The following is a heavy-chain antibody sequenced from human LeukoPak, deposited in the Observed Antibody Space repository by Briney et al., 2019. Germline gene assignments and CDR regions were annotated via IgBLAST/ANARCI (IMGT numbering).Heavy chain of an antibody. CDR1: GGSFSGYY. CDR3: AREEYSSSSSSHYYYGMDV. CDR2: INHSGST. J-gene: IGHJ6*02. V-gene: IGHV4-34*01. D-gene: IGHD6-6*01. Sequence: PSETLSLTCAVSGGSFSGYYWSWIRQPPGKGLEWIGEINHSGSTNYNPSLKSRVTISVDTSKNQFSLKLSSVTAADTAVYYSAREEYSSSSSSHYYYGMDVWGQGTTVTVSS.